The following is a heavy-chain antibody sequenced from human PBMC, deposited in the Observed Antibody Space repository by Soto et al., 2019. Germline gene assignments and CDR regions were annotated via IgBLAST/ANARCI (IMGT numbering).Heavy chain of an antibody. CDR2: IGGNGDST. CDR1: GFTFSTFA. CDR3: AKSALWFAEFPFNGFDP. D-gene: IGHD3-10*01. J-gene: IGHJ5*02. Sequence: EVQLLESGGGLVQPGGSLRLSCAASGFTFSTFAMSWVRQAPGKGLEWVSGIGGNGDSTFYTDSVKGRFTISRDNSKNTLYLHMNGLIADDTAMYYCAKSALWFAEFPFNGFDPWGQGTLVTVSS. V-gene: IGHV3-23*01.